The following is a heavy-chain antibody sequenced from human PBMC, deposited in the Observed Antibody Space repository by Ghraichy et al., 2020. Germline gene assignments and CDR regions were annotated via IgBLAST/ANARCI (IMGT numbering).Heavy chain of an antibody. D-gene: IGHD3-3*01. CDR3: ARDLGVDQFLLDP. V-gene: IGHV3-53*01. J-gene: IGHJ5*02. Sequence: GGSLRLSGAASGFAVSSNYMNWLRQTPEKGLEWVSIIYSGGDTHYADSVRGRFTISRDHSKNTLYLQMNSLRAEDTAVYYCARDLGVDQFLLDPWGQGSLVTVSS. CDR2: IYSGGDT. CDR1: GFAVSSNY.